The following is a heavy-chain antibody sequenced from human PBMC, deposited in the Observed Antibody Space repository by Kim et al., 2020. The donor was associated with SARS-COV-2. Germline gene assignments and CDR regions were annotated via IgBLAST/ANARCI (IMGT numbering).Heavy chain of an antibody. Sequence: GGSLRLSCTASGFTFGDYAMSWFRQAPGKGLEWVGFIRSKAYGGTTEYAASVKGRFTISRDDSKSIAYLQMNSLKTEDTAVYYCTRDRRHMITFWGVIVTNYFDYWGQGTMVTVSS. CDR3: TRDRRHMITFWGVIVTNYFDY. J-gene: IGHJ4*02. D-gene: IGHD3-16*02. CDR2: IRSKAYGGTT. V-gene: IGHV3-49*03. CDR1: GFTFGDYA.